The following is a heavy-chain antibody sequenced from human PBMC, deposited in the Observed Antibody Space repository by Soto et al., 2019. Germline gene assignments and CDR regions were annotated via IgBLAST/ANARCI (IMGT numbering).Heavy chain of an antibody. CDR1: GGSISSGGYY. CDR3: ARAFARITYFDY. J-gene: IGHJ4*02. CDR2: IYYSGST. Sequence: QVQLQESGPGLVKPAQTLSLTCTVSGGSISSGGYYWSWIRQHPGKGLEWIGYIYYSGSTYYNPSLKSRVTISVDTSKNQCSLELSSVTAADTAVYYCARAFARITYFDYWGQGTLVTVSS. D-gene: IGHD3-10*01. V-gene: IGHV4-31*03.